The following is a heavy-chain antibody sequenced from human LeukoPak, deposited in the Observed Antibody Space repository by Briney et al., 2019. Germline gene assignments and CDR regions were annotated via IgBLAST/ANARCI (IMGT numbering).Heavy chain of an antibody. CDR2: IYYSGST. CDR3: ARSRVIADLYFDY. J-gene: IGHJ4*02. CDR1: NYSINTGYF. V-gene: IGHV4-61*01. Sequence: SETLSLTCSVSNYSINTGYFWAWLRQPPGKGLEWIGYIYYSGSTNYNPSLKSRVTISVDTSKNQFSLKLSSVTAADTAVYYCARSRVIADLYFDYWGQGTLVTVSS.